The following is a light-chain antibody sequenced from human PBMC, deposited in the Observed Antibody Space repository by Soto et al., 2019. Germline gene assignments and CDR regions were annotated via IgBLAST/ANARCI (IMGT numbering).Light chain of an antibody. CDR3: QQCTTAPRI. CDR2: AVS. J-gene: IGKJ4*01. CDR1: QGIKYW. Sequence: RASQGIKYWLAWYQQKPGKAPKLLIYAVSSLQSGVPSRFSCSGTGTYFTRIMCRQSREDSATYYWQQCTTAPRIFRVGTKVDIK. V-gene: IGKV1-12*01.